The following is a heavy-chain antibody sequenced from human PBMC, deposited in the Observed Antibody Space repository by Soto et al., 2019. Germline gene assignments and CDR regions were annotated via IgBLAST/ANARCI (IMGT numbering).Heavy chain of an antibody. CDR3: ARDYRPYSSGYYYLDY. CDR2: IYYSGST. CDR1: GGSISSGDYY. J-gene: IGHJ4*02. V-gene: IGHV4-30-4*01. Sequence: QVQLQESGPGLVKPSQTLSLTCTVSGGSISSGDYYWSWIRQPPGKGLEWIGYIYYSGSTYYNPSLKSRVTISVDTSKNHFSLKLSSVTAADTAVYYCARDYRPYSSGYYYLDYWGQGTLVTVSS. D-gene: IGHD3-22*01.